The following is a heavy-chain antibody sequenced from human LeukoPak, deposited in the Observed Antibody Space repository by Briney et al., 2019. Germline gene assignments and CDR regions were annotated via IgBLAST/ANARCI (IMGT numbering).Heavy chain of an antibody. CDR1: GDSINSGGYY. D-gene: IGHD3-10*01. Sequence: SRTLSLTCSVSGDSINSGGYYWNWIRQHPGKGLEWIGYIQYSGSTHYNTSLKGRVTISLDTSKTQFSLKMTSVTAADTAVYYCARLAMVRGLDIWGQGTMVIVSS. V-gene: IGHV4-31*03. CDR3: ARLAMVRGLDI. CDR2: IQYSGST. J-gene: IGHJ3*02.